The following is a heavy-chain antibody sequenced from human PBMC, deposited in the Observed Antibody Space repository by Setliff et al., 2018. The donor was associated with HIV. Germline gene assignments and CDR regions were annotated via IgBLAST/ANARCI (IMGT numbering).Heavy chain of an antibody. D-gene: IGHD3-22*01. CDR2: ISPYNGDT. V-gene: IGHV1-18*01. J-gene: IGHJ1*01. Sequence: APVKVSCKASGYTFNTYGISWVRQAPGQGLEWMGWISPYNGDTRYAQSLQGRVTLTTDTSTNTAYMEMRTLRSDDTAVYYCVRGVTRDSSGYYRDEYFQYWGQGTLVTVSS. CDR3: VRGVTRDSSGYYRDEYFQY. CDR1: GYTFNTYG.